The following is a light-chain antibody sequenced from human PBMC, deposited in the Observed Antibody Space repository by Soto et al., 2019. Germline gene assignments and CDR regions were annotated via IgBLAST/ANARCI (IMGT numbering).Light chain of an antibody. Sequence: QSVLTQPASVSGSPGQSITISCTGSSSDVGSYDLVSWYQQHPGKAPKLMIFEVSKRPSGVSNRFSGSKSGNTASLTISGPQAEDEADYYCCSCTTSSTSRYVFGSGTKLTVL. J-gene: IGLJ1*01. CDR3: CSCTTSSTSRYV. V-gene: IGLV2-23*02. CDR1: SSDVGSYDL. CDR2: EVS.